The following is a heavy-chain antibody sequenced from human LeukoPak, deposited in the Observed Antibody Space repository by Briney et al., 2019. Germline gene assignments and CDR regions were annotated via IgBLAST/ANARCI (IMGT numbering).Heavy chain of an antibody. CDR3: AKMPVSYSSGWTNFDY. CDR1: GFTFSNYA. Sequence: GGSLRLSCGVSGFTFSNYAMRWVRQAPGKGLGWGSGISGSGSNTYYADSVKGRFTISRDNSKNTLYVQMNSLRAGDAAVYFCAKMPVSYSSGWTNFDYWGQGTLVTVSS. D-gene: IGHD6-19*01. J-gene: IGHJ4*02. V-gene: IGHV3-23*01. CDR2: ISGSGSNT.